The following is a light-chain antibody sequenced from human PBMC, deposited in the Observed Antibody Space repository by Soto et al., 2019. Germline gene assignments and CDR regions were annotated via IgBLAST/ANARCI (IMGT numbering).Light chain of an antibody. CDR1: QSISSW. V-gene: IGKV1-5*03. Sequence: DIQMTKSPSTLSASVGDRVTITCRASQSISSWLAWYQQKPGKAPKLLIYKASSLESGAPSRFSGSGSGTEFTLTISSLQPDDFATYYCQQYNSYSRTFGQGTKVDI. CDR3: QQYNSYSRT. J-gene: IGKJ1*01. CDR2: KAS.